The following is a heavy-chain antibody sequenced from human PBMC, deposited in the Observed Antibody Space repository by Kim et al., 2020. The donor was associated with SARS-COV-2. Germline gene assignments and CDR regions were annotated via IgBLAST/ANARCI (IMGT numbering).Heavy chain of an antibody. Sequence: SETLSLTCAVSGGSFSFNNWWSWVRQPPGKGLEWIGEIYHSGSTTYNPSLKSRVTISLDKSQNQFSLKLRSVTAADTAVYYCAVTVTMIRGAPRPLDDWGQGTLVTVSS. D-gene: IGHD3-10*01. CDR1: GGSFSFNNW. CDR3: AVTVTMIRGAPRPLDD. V-gene: IGHV4-4*02. CDR2: IYHSGST. J-gene: IGHJ4*02.